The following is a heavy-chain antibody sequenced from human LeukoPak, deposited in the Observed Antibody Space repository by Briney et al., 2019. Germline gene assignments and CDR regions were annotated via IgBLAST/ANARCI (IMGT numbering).Heavy chain of an antibody. CDR3: ARDKAEYPYNWFDP. J-gene: IGHJ5*02. V-gene: IGHV4-4*07. CDR1: GGSISSYY. D-gene: IGHD1-14*01. Sequence: PSETLSLTCTVSGGSISSYYWSWIRQPAGKGLEWIARISGSGSTIYNPSLKSRVTMSLDTSKNQFSLKLTSVTAADTAIYYCARDKAEYPYNWFDPWGQGTLVTVSS. CDR2: ISGSGST.